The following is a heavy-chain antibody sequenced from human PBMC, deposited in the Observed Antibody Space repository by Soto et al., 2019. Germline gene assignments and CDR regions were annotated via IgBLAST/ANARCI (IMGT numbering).Heavy chain of an antibody. CDR2: IYYSGST. CDR3: AKSNSSSGWYGYFDY. Sequence: SETLSLTCTVSGGSISSSSYYWGWIRQPPGKGLEWIGSIYYSGSTYYNPSLKSRVTISVDTSKNQFSLKLSSVTAADTAVYYCAKSNSSSGWYGYFDYWGQGTLVTVSS. D-gene: IGHD6-19*01. CDR1: GGSISSSSYY. J-gene: IGHJ4*02. V-gene: IGHV4-39*01.